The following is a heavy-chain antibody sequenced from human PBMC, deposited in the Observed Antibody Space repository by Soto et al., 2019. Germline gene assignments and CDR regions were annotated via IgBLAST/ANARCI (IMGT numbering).Heavy chain of an antibody. D-gene: IGHD3-10*01. CDR2: IYYSGST. Sequence: SETLSLTCPVSGGSLSSSSYYWGWIRPPPGKGLEWIGSIYYSGSTYYNPSLKSRVTISVDTSKNQFSLKLSSVTAADTAVYYCARPYGSGSYGGMDVWGQGTTVTVSS. CDR3: ARPYGSGSYGGMDV. J-gene: IGHJ6*02. CDR1: GGSLSSSSYY. V-gene: IGHV4-39*01.